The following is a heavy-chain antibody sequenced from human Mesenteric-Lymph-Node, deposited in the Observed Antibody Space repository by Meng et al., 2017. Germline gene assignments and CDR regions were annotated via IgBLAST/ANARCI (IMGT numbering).Heavy chain of an antibody. CDR2: INPNSGGT. D-gene: IGHD3-22*01. CDR3: AKEFNYYDSSGTFDY. J-gene: IGHJ4*02. CDR1: GYTFTGYY. Sequence: ASVKVSCKASGYTFTGYYMHWVRQAPGQGLEWMGWINPNSGGTNYAQKFQGRVTMTRDTSTSTVYMELSSLRSEDTAVYYCAKEFNYYDSSGTFDYWGQGTLVTVSS. V-gene: IGHV1-2*02.